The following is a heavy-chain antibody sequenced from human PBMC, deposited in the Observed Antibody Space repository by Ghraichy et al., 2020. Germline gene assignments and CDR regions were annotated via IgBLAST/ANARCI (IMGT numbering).Heavy chain of an antibody. CDR2: IYYSGST. CDR3: ARSRYFDWFRGGDFDY. CDR1: GDSISSYY. V-gene: IGHV4-59*01. D-gene: IGHD3-9*01. J-gene: IGHJ4*02. Sequence: SETLSLTCTVSGDSISSYYWSWIRQPPGKGLEWIGYIYYSGSTNYNPSLKSRVTISVDTSKNQFSLKLSSVTAADTAMYYCARSRYFDWFRGGDFDYWGQGTLVTVSS.